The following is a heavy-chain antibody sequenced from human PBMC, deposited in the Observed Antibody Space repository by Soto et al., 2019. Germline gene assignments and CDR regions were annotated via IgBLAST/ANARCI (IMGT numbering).Heavy chain of an antibody. CDR1: GYTFTGYY. D-gene: IGHD1-1*01. Sequence: ASVKVSCKASGYTFTGYYMHWVRQAPGQGLEWMGWINPNSGGTNYAQKFQGWVTMTRDTSISTAYMELSRLRSDDTAVYYCARDFTGLERANRKNYYYYYGMDVWGQGTTVTVSS. CDR2: INPNSGGT. CDR3: ARDFTGLERANRKNYYYYYGMDV. J-gene: IGHJ6*02. V-gene: IGHV1-2*04.